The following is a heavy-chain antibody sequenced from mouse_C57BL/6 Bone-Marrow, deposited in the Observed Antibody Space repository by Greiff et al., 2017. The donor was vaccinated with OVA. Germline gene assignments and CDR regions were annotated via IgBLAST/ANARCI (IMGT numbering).Heavy chain of an antibody. CDR1: GFTFSDYY. CDR2: ISNGGGST. Sequence: EVQLVESGGGLVQPGGSLKLSCAASGFTFSDYYMYWVRQTPEKRLEWVAYISNGGGSTYYPETVKGRFTISRDNAKNTLYLQMRRLKSEDTAMYYCASHRVLLLAYWGQGTLVTVSA. J-gene: IGHJ3*01. D-gene: IGHD1-1*01. CDR3: ASHRVLLLAY. V-gene: IGHV5-12*01.